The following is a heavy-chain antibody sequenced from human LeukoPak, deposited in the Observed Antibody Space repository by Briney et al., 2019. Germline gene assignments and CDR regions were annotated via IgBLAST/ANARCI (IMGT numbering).Heavy chain of an antibody. CDR3: ARGWQLVSFDY. Sequence: SETLSLTCTVSGGSISSSSYYWGWLRQPPGKGLEWSGSIYYSGSTYYNPSLKSRVTISVDTSKNQFSLKLSSVTAADTAVYYCARGWQLVSFDYWGQGTLVTVSS. CDR2: IYYSGST. J-gene: IGHJ4*02. D-gene: IGHD6-6*01. V-gene: IGHV4-39*07. CDR1: GGSISSSSYY.